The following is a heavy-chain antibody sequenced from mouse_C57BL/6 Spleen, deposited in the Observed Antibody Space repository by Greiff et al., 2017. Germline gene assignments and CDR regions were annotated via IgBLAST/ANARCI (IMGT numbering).Heavy chain of an antibody. CDR2: ISDGGSYT. J-gene: IGHJ2*01. CDR1: GFTFSSYA. Sequence: EVQRVESGGGLVKPGGSLKLSCAASGFTFSSYAMSWVRQTPEKRLEWVATISDGGSYTYYPDNVKGRFTISRDNAKNNLYLQMSHLKSEDTAMYYCARDLGYYGSSPSYFDYWGQGTTLTVSS. D-gene: IGHD1-1*01. V-gene: IGHV5-4*01. CDR3: ARDLGYYGSSPSYFDY.